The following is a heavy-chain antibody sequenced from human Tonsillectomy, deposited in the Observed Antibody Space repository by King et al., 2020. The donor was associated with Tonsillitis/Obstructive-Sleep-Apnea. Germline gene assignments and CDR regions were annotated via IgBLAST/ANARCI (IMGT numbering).Heavy chain of an antibody. J-gene: IGHJ4*02. CDR1: GGSISSSSYY. V-gene: IGHV4-39*01. Sequence: QLQESGPGLVKPSETLSLTCIVSGGSISSSSYYWGWIRQPPGKGLEWIGSSYYSGSTYYNPSLKSRVTISVDTSKNQFSLKLSSVTATDTAVYYCARHQVYSSSWYVDYWGQGTLVTVSS. D-gene: IGHD6-13*01. CDR3: ARHQVYSSSWYVDY. CDR2: SYYSGST.